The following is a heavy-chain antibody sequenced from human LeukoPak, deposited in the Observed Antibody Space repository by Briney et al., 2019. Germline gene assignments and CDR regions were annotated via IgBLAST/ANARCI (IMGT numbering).Heavy chain of an antibody. J-gene: IGHJ4*02. D-gene: IGHD3-10*01. V-gene: IGHV3-23*01. CDR1: GFTFGSSA. Sequence: GGSLRLSCAASGFTFGSSAMSWVRQAPGKGLEWVSSISGSGSGGSTYYADSVKGRFTISRDNSKNTLYLQMNSLRAEDTAVYYCAKDSRALRGFRGALDYWGQGTLVTVSS. CDR2: ISGSGSGGST. CDR3: AKDSRALRGFRGALDY.